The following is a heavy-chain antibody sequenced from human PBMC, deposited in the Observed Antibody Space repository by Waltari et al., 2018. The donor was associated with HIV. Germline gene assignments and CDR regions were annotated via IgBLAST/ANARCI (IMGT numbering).Heavy chain of an antibody. CDR2: KAFDGSKN. D-gene: IGHD1-26*01. Sequence: QVQLVESGGGVVKPGGSLRLSCTASGFMFSGYVMHWVRQAPGKGLELVAAKAFDGSKNYYAQSVKGRFTISRDNVKNMLHLQMNSQKIEDTAVYYCAKDKSGSLHYYYYYGMDVWGKGTTVAAAS. CDR1: GFMFSGYV. V-gene: IGHV3-30*01. J-gene: IGHJ6*04. CDR3: AKDKSGSLHYYYYYGMDV.